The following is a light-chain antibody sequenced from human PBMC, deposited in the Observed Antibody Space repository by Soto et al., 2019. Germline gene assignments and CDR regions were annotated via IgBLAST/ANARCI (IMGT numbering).Light chain of an antibody. Sequence: DIQMTQSPSSVSASVGDRVIITCRASQGIDTYLAWYQLKPGKAPNLLIYAASTWQDGVPARFSGSGSGTDFTLSISSLQPEDFATYSCQQAKGFPLTFGGGTKVESK. CDR3: QQAKGFPLT. CDR1: QGIDTY. CDR2: AAS. V-gene: IGKV1-12*01. J-gene: IGKJ4*01.